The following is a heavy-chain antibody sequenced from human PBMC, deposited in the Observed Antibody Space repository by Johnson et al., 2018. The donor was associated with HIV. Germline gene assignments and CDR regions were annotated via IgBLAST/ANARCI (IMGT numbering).Heavy chain of an antibody. D-gene: IGHD6-13*01. V-gene: IGHV3-NL1*01. Sequence: QVQLVESGGGVVQPGGSLRLSCAASGFTFSSYGMHWVRQAPGKGLEWVSVISGNGGTTYYADSVKGRFTISRDNSKNTLYLQMNSLRAEDTAVYYCARGLLAGNDALDIWGQGTTVTVSS. CDR1: GFTFSSYG. CDR2: ISGNGGTT. CDR3: ARGLLAGNDALDI. J-gene: IGHJ3*02.